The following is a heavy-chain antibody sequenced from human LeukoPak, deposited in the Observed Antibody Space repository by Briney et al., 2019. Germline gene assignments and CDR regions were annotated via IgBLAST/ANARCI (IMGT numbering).Heavy chain of an antibody. Sequence: SETLSLTCTVSGGSITSGNYYWSWIRQPAGKGLEWIGRIYTSGSTNYNPSLKSRVTMSVDTSKNQFSLKLSSVTAADTAVYYCARDGYYDSSGYYFWFDYWGQGTLVTVPS. D-gene: IGHD3-22*01. CDR1: GGSITSGNYY. V-gene: IGHV4-61*02. CDR3: ARDGYYDSSGYYFWFDY. CDR2: IYTSGST. J-gene: IGHJ4*02.